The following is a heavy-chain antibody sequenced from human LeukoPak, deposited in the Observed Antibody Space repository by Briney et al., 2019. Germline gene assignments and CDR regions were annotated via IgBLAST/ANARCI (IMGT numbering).Heavy chain of an antibody. CDR3: AKDAGKILRYFDSTV. J-gene: IGHJ4*02. CDR1: GFTFNSYA. V-gene: IGHV3-23*01. D-gene: IGHD3-9*01. Sequence: GGSLRLSCAASGFTFNSYAMSWVRQAPGKGLEWVSAISGSGGSTYYADSVKGRFTISRDNSKNTLYLQMNSLRAEDTAVYYCAKDAGKILRYFDSTVWGQGTLVTVSS. CDR2: ISGSGGST.